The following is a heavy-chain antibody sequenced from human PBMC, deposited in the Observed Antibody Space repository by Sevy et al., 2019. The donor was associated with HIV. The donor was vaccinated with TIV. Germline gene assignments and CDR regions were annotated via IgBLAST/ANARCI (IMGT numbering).Heavy chain of an antibody. V-gene: IGHV3-7*01. CDR1: GFTFSSHW. Sequence: GGSLRLSCAASGFTFSSHWMSWVRQAPGKGLEWVANINQDGSAKYYVDSVKGRFTISRDNAKNSLSPQMNSLRAEDTAVYYCARDTGGIGMDVWGQGTTVTVSS. D-gene: IGHD6-13*01. CDR2: INQDGSAK. CDR3: ARDTGGIGMDV. J-gene: IGHJ6*02.